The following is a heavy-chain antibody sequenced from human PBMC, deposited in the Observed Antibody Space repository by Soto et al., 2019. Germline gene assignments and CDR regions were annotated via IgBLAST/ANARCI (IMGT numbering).Heavy chain of an antibody. Sequence: AGGSLRLSCAASGFTSSSYWMHWVRQAPGKGLEWVSAISGSGGSTYYADSVKGRFTISRDNSKNTLYLQMNSLRAEDTAVYYCAKAGREQWLVSYYFDYWGQGTLVTVSS. CDR2: ISGSGGST. CDR3: AKAGREQWLVSYYFDY. J-gene: IGHJ4*02. CDR1: GFTSSSYW. V-gene: IGHV3-23*01. D-gene: IGHD6-19*01.